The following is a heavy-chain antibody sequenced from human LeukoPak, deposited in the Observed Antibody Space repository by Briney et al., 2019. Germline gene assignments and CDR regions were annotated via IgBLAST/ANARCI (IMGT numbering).Heavy chain of an antibody. CDR1: GGSINNYY. V-gene: IGHV4-59*01. CDR3: SRVVVPGAIRDYYYYYMDV. CDR2: VYHNGFT. Sequence: SETLSLTCIASGGSINNYYWSWIRQPPGKGLEWIGYVYHNGFTAYNPSLKSRLTISVDTSKNQFSLKLSSVTAADTAVYYCSRVVVPGAIRDYYYYYMDVWGKGTTVTVSS. D-gene: IGHD2-2*02. J-gene: IGHJ6*03.